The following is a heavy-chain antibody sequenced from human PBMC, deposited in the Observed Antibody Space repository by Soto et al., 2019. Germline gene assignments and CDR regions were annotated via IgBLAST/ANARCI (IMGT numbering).Heavy chain of an antibody. D-gene: IGHD6-6*01. V-gene: IGHV1-2*02. CDR1: GYTFTGYY. J-gene: IGHJ4*02. CDR3: AHEYSSSSSGYFDY. Sequence: GASVNVSCKASGYTFTGYYIHWVRQAPGQGLEWMGWINPNNGDTNYALKFQGRVTMTRDTSISTASMELSRLRSDDTAVYYCAHEYSSSSSGYFDYGGQGTLATVSS. CDR2: INPNNGDT.